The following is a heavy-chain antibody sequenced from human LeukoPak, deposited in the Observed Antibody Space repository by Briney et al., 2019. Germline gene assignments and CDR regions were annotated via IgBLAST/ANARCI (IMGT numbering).Heavy chain of an antibody. V-gene: IGHV3-9*01. J-gene: IGHJ4*02. CDR2: ISWNSGSI. CDR1: GFIFTNYA. CDR3: AKDNRRHYTSGPNPDSLH. Sequence: GGSLRLSCAGSGFIFTNYAMHWVRQPPGKGLEWVSGISWNSGSIDYADSVKGRFTISRDNAKNSLYLQMNSLRVEDTAFYYCAKDNRRHYTSGPNPDSLHWGQGALVTVSS. D-gene: IGHD6-19*01.